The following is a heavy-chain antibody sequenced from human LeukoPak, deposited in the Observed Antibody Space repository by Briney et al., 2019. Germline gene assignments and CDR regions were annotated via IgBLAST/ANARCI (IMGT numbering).Heavy chain of an antibody. CDR2: NNAGNGNT. V-gene: IGHV1-3*01. J-gene: IGHJ5*02. D-gene: IGHD5-18*01. CDR3: ARDGYSYGYVWFDP. CDR1: VDTFTSYA. Sequence: ASVKVSCKASVDTFTSYAMHWVSQAPGQRLEWMGWNNAGNGNTKYSQKFQGRVTITRDTSASTAYMELSSLRSEDTAVYYCARDGYSYGYVWFDPWGQGTLVTVSS.